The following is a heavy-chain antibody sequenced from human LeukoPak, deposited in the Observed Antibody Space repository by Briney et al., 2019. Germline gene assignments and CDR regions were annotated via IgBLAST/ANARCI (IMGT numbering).Heavy chain of an antibody. CDR1: GGSISSYY. V-gene: IGHV4-4*09. CDR3: ARHQSYDSSGYFGDAFDI. D-gene: IGHD3-22*01. Sequence: SETLSLTCTVSGGSISSYYWSRIRQPPGKGLEWIGYIYTSGSTNYNPSLKSRVTISVDTSKNQFSLKLSSVTAADTAVYYCARHQSYDSSGYFGDAFDIWGQGTMVTVSS. CDR2: IYTSGST. J-gene: IGHJ3*02.